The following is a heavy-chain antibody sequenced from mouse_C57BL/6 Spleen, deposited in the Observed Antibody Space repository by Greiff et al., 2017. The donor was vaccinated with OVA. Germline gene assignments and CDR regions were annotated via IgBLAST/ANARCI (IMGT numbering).Heavy chain of an antibody. CDR3: TRSGDGSSWFAY. J-gene: IGHJ3*01. D-gene: IGHD2-3*01. Sequence: VQVVESGAELVRPGASVTLSCKASGYTFTDYEMHWVKQTPVHGLEWIGAIDPETGGTAYNQKFKGKAILTADKSSSTAYMELRSLTSEDSAVYYCTRSGDGSSWFAYWGQGTLVTVSA. V-gene: IGHV1-15*01. CDR1: GYTFTDYE. CDR2: IDPETGGT.